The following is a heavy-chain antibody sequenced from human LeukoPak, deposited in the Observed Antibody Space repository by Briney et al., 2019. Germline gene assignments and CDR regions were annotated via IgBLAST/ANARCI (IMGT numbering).Heavy chain of an antibody. J-gene: IGHJ5*02. D-gene: IGHD1-26*01. CDR1: GSDFTTYL. V-gene: IGHV5-51*01. CDR3: ARRGRGDRFDL. CDR2: ILPGDSDN. Sequence: GAALQISCKISGSDFTTYLIGWVRPLPGKGLVCMGIILPGDSDNKYSPSVQGQVTISADKTISTVYLQWSSLKVSDAAIYYCARRGRGDRFDLWGRGTLVTVSS.